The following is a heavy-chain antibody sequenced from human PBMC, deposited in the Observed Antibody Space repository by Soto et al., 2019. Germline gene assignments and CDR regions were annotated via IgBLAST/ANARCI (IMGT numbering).Heavy chain of an antibody. D-gene: IGHD2-8*01. J-gene: IGHJ6*02. Sequence: SGGSLRLSCAASGFSVSDYAMSWARQAPGKGLGWVSSISGSGDGTYYGDSVKGRFTLSIDTSQKTLYLQMNHLRGVDTAVYFFTKSRRSALLVYGFGGMDVWGRGTTVTDSS. V-gene: IGHV3-23*02. CDR2: ISGSGDGT. CDR1: GFSVSDYA. CDR3: TKSRRSALLVYGFGGMDV.